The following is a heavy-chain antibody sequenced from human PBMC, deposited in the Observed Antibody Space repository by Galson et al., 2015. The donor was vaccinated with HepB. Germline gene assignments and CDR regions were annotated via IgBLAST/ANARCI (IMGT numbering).Heavy chain of an antibody. CDR2: IIPIFGTA. D-gene: IGHD2-2*01. Sequence: SVKVSCKASGGTFSSYTISWVRQAPGQGLEWMGGIIPIFGTANYAQKFQGRVTITADESTSTAYMELSSLRSDDTAVYYCARDQFQGYQLPNYYMDVWGKGTTVTVSS. CDR1: GGTFSSYT. CDR3: ARDQFQGYQLPNYYMDV. J-gene: IGHJ6*03. V-gene: IGHV1-69*13.